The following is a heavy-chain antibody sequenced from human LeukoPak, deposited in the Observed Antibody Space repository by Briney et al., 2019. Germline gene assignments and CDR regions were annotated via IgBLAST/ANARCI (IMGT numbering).Heavy chain of an antibody. D-gene: IGHD3-3*01. CDR3: AGVLRFLEWRAFDP. J-gene: IGHJ5*02. Sequence: SETLSLTCTVSGGSISSGDYYWSWIRQPPGKGLEWIGRIYTSGSTNYNPSLKSRVTMSVDTSKNQFSLKLSSVTAADTAVYYCAGVLRFLEWRAFDPWGQGTLVTVSS. CDR2: IYTSGST. CDR1: GGSISSGDYY. V-gene: IGHV4-61*02.